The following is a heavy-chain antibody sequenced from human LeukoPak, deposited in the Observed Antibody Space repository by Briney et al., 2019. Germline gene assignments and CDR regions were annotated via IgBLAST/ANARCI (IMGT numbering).Heavy chain of an antibody. D-gene: IGHD3-16*01. Sequence: GGSLRLSCAASGFTFSSYEMNWVRQAPGKGLEWVSYISSSGSTIYYADSVKGRFTISRDNAKNSLYLQMNSLRAEDTAVYYCARLPQSFVGASPFDFWGQGTLVTVSS. CDR2: ISSSGSTI. CDR3: ARLPQSFVGASPFDF. J-gene: IGHJ4*02. CDR1: GFTFSSYE. V-gene: IGHV3-48*03.